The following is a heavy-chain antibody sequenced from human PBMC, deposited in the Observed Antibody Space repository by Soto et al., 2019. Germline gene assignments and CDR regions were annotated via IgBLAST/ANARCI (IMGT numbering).Heavy chain of an antibody. D-gene: IGHD2-15*01. V-gene: IGHV4-59*01. CDR2: INDSGST. CDR1: GSSMNNAF. CDR3: AIGNWWELFH. Sequence: SETLSLTCTVSGSSMNNAFWNWIRQPPGKGLEWIGYINDSGSTKYNPSLTSRVAILIDTSKSQFSLKLNSVTAADTAVYFCAIGNWWELFHWGPGILVTVS. J-gene: IGHJ4*02.